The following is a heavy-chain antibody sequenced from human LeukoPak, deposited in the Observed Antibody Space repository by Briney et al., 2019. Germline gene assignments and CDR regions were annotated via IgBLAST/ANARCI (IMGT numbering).Heavy chain of an antibody. D-gene: IGHD3-22*01. CDR3: ARGGPYDSSDYCNY. CDR2: IKQDGSEK. V-gene: IGHV3-7*01. Sequence: GGSLRLSCAASGFTFSSYWMNWVRQAPGKGLEWVANIKQDGSEKYYVDSVKGRFTISRDNAKNSLYLQMNSLRAEGTAVYYCARGGPYDSSDYCNYWGQGALVTVSS. J-gene: IGHJ4*02. CDR1: GFTFSSYW.